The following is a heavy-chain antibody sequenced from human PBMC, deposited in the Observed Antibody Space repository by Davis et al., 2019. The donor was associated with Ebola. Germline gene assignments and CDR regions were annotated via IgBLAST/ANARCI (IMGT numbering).Heavy chain of an antibody. D-gene: IGHD6-13*01. CDR2: INAGNGNT. Sequence: ASVKVSCKASGYTFTSYAMHWVRQAPGQRLEWMGWINAGNGNTKYSQKFQGRVTITRDTSASTAYMELSSLGSEDTAVYYCARYEQQLVAFDYWGQGTLVTVSS. V-gene: IGHV1-3*01. CDR1: GYTFTSYA. J-gene: IGHJ4*02. CDR3: ARYEQQLVAFDY.